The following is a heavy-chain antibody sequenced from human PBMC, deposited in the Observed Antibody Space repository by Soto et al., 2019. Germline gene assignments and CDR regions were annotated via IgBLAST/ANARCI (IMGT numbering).Heavy chain of an antibody. Sequence: QVQLQESGPGLVKPSQTLSLTCTVSGGSISSGGYYWSWIHQNPGKGMEGSGYIYYSGSSYYNTSPKNRVTISVDTSKNQFSRKLSSVTATDTAVYYCARERLGPKWFGELLPHAFDIWGQGTMVTVSS. CDR3: ARERLGPKWFGELLPHAFDI. CDR2: IYYSGSS. J-gene: IGHJ3*02. CDR1: GGSISSGGYY. V-gene: IGHV4-31*03. D-gene: IGHD3-10*01.